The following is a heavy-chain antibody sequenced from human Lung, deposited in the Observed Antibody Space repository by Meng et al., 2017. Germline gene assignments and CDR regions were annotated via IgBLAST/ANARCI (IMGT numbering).Heavy chain of an antibody. CDR3: VRRTYSSGWYFDY. D-gene: IGHD6-19*01. CDR2: IIDSGST. J-gene: IGHJ4*02. Sequence: VTLQPWGAGLLKPSETPSLTRAVYGGSFSGYYWSWIRQPPGKGLEWIGEIIDSGSTNYNPSLKSRVTISVDTSKNQFSLRVTSVTAADRAVYYCVRRTYSSGWYFDYWGQGTLVTVSS. V-gene: IGHV4-34*02. CDR1: GGSFSGYY.